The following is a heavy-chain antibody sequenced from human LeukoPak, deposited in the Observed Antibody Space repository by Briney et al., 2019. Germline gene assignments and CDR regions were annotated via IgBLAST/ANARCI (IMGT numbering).Heavy chain of an antibody. CDR1: GGSTSSDY. J-gene: IGHJ4*02. CDR2: IYYSGRT. V-gene: IGHV4-59*01. CDR3: ARGFYSPHY. D-gene: IGHD4-11*01. Sequence: RTSETLSLTCTVSGGSTSSDYWSWIRQPPGKGLEWIGYIYYSGRTYYNPSLKSRITISVDTSKNQFSLKLSSVTAADTAVYYCARGFYSPHYWGQGTLVSVSS.